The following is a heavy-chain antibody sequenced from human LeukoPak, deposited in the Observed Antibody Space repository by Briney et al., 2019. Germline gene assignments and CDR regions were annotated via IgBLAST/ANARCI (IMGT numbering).Heavy chain of an antibody. Sequence: SETLSLTCTVSGGSISSHYWSWIRQPPGKGLEWIGYIYYSGSTNYNPSLKSRVTISVDTSKNQFSLKLSSVTAADTAVYYCARDVVVVPAAPSAHNYYYYYMDVWGKGTTVTVSS. V-gene: IGHV4-59*11. J-gene: IGHJ6*03. CDR2: IYYSGST. CDR1: GGSISSHY. CDR3: ARDVVVVPAAPSAHNYYYYYMDV. D-gene: IGHD2-2*01.